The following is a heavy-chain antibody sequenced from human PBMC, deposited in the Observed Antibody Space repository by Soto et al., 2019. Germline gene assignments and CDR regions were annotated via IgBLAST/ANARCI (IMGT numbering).Heavy chain of an antibody. CDR1: GGSQA. Sequence: QVQLVQSGAEVKKPGSSVKVSCKTSGGSQATSWVRQAPGHGPEWLGGIIGVFPTTNKAEKFEGRATITADKSTGTAYMELSSLTSVDTAVYYCATVGPPLSGAFTYGYEGPFDYWGQGILVIVSS. CDR3: ATVGPPLSGAFTYGYEGPFDY. D-gene: IGHD5-18*01. J-gene: IGHJ4*02. CDR2: IIGVFPTT. V-gene: IGHV1-69*06.